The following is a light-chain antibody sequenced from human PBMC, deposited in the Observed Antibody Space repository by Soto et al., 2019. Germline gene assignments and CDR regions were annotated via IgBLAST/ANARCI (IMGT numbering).Light chain of an antibody. J-gene: IGKJ1*01. CDR3: QQYTTYSPT. CDR2: KAS. V-gene: IGKV1-5*03. Sequence: DIQMTQSPSTLSAFVGDRVTITCRASQSISSWLAWYQQKPGKAPKLLISKASTLESGVPSRFSGSGSGTDFTLTISSLQPDDFATYYCQQYTTYSPTFGQGTKV. CDR1: QSISSW.